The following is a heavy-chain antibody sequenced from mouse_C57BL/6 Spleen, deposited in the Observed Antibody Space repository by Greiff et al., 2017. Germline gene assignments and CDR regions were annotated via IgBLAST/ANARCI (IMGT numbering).Heavy chain of an antibody. V-gene: IGHV1-22*01. CDR1: GYTFTDYN. D-gene: IGHD1-1*01. CDR2: INPNNGGT. Sequence: LVKPGASVKMSCKASGYTFTDYNMHWVKQSHGKSLEWIGYINPNNGGTSYNQKFKGKATLTVNKSSSTAYMELRSLTSEDSAVYYCARRDYGSSVAWFAYWGQGTLVTVSA. CDR3: ARRDYGSSVAWFAY. J-gene: IGHJ3*01.